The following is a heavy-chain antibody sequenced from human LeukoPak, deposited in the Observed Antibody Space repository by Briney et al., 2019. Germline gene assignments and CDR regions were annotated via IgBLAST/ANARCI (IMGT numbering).Heavy chain of an antibody. CDR1: GFTFSNYW. CDR2: INTDGRST. V-gene: IGHV3-74*01. Sequence: PGGSLRLSCAASGFTFSNYWMHWVRQAPGKGLVWVSRINTDGRSTYYADSVKGRFTISRDNAKNTLYLQMNSLRAEDTALYYCAKEEGYWFDPWGQGTLVTVSS. J-gene: IGHJ5*02. CDR3: AKEEGYWFDP.